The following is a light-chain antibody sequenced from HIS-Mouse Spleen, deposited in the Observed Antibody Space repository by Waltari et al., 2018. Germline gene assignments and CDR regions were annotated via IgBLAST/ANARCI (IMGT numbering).Light chain of an antibody. Sequence: QSALTQPPSVSGSPGPSVTISCTGTSSDVGSYNRVSWYQQPPGPAPKLMIYEVSNRPSGVPDRFSGSKSGNTASLTISGLQAEDEADYYCSLYTSSSTLVFGGGTKLTVL. V-gene: IGLV2-18*01. CDR2: EVS. J-gene: IGLJ2*01. CDR1: SSDVGSYNR. CDR3: SLYTSSSTLV.